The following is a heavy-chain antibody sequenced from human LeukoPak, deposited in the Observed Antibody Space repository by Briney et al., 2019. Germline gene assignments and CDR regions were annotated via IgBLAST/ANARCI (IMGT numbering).Heavy chain of an antibody. V-gene: IGHV1-46*01. CDR2: INPSGGST. Sequence: ASVKVSCKASGYTFTSYYTHWVRQAPGQGLEWMGIINPSGGSTSYAQEFQGRVTMTRDTSTSTVYMELSSLRSEDTAVYYCARATTVTSPFDYWGQGTLVTVSS. CDR3: ARATTVTSPFDY. D-gene: IGHD4-17*01. J-gene: IGHJ4*02. CDR1: GYTFTSYY.